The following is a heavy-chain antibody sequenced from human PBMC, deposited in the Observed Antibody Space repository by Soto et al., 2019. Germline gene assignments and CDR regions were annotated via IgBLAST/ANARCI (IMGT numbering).Heavy chain of an antibody. V-gene: IGHV3-23*01. J-gene: IGHJ4*02. CDR1: GFTFSSYA. CDR2: ISGSGGST. CDR3: AKVWDLRFGESRYFDY. Sequence: GGSLRLSCAASGFTFSSYAMSWVRQAPGKGLEWVSAISGSGGSTYYADSVKGRFTISRDNSKNTLYLQMNSLRAEDTAVYYCAKVWDLRFGESRYFDYWGQGTLVTVSS. D-gene: IGHD3-10*01.